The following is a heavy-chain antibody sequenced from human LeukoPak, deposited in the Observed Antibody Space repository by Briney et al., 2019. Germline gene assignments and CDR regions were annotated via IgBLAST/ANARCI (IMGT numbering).Heavy chain of an antibody. CDR2: IYTSGST. CDR1: GGSISSYY. V-gene: IGHV4-4*07. D-gene: IGHD4-17*01. CDR3: AREEAVTTDYYYYYMDV. Sequence: PSETLSLTCTVSGGSISSYYWSWIRQPAGKGLEWIGRIYTSGSTNYNPSLKSRVTMSVDTSKNQFSLKLSSVTAADTAVYYCAREEAVTTDYYYYYMDVWGKGTTVTVSS. J-gene: IGHJ6*03.